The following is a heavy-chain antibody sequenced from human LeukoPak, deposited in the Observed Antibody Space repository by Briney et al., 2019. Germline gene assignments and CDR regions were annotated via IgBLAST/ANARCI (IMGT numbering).Heavy chain of an antibody. Sequence: ASVKVSCKASGYTFTSYYMHWVRQAPGQGLEWMGIINPSGGSTSYAQKFQGRVTMTRDTSTSTVYMELSSLRSEDTAVYYCAREERFLEWLFSYYYYGMDVWGRGTTVTVSS. D-gene: IGHD3-3*01. V-gene: IGHV1-46*01. CDR2: INPSGGST. J-gene: IGHJ6*02. CDR1: GYTFTSYY. CDR3: AREERFLEWLFSYYYYGMDV.